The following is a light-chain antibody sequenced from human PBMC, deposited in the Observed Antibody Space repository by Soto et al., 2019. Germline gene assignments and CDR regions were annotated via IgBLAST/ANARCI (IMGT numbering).Light chain of an antibody. CDR1: QSVSNNF. CDR2: GAS. Sequence: EIVLTQSPGTLSLSPGERATLSCRASQSVSNNFLAWYQQQPGQAPRLLIYGASNRATGVPDRFSGDGSGTDFTLTISRLEPEDFAVYYCQQYGSSPITFGQGTKVDIK. V-gene: IGKV3-20*01. CDR3: QQYGSSPIT. J-gene: IGKJ1*01.